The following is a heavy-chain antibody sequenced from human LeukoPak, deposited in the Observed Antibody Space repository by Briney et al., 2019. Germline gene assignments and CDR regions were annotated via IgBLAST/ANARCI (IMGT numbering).Heavy chain of an antibody. V-gene: IGHV3-66*01. CDR2: IYSGGST. CDR3: ANNAVTYYYCRDV. CDR1: GFTVSSNY. J-gene: IGHJ6*02. Sequence: PGGSLRLSCAASGFTVSSNYMSWVRQAPGKGLEWVSVIYSGGSTYYADSVKGRFTISRDNSKNPLYLQMNSLRAEATAVYYCANNAVTYYYCRDVWGQGTTVTVSS. D-gene: IGHD4-4*01.